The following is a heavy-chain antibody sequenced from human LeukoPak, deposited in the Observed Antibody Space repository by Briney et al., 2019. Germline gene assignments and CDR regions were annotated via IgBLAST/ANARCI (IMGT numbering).Heavy chain of an antibody. D-gene: IGHD1-26*01. CDR1: GGSVSSYY. V-gene: IGHV4-4*07. Sequence: SETLSLTCTVSGGSVSSYYWSWIRQPAGKGLECIGRIYTSGSTNYNPSLKSRVTMSLDTSKNQFSLKLSSVTAADTAVYYCARIPVGAYGYTWFDPWGQGTLVTVSS. J-gene: IGHJ5*02. CDR3: ARIPVGAYGYTWFDP. CDR2: IYTSGST.